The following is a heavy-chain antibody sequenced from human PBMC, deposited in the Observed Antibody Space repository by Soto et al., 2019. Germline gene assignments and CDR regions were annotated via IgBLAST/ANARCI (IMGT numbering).Heavy chain of an antibody. CDR3: ARSAPSASGMAFDY. J-gene: IGHJ4*02. D-gene: IGHD3-10*01. CDR1: GGSMSAYY. V-gene: IGHV4-59*08. CDR2: IYYSGST. Sequence: SETLSVTCIVSGGSMSAYYGNWIRQPPGKGLEWIGFIYYSGSTHYNPSLKSRVTISVDMSKNQFSLNLSSVTAADTAVYYCARSAPSASGMAFDYWGQGILVTVSS.